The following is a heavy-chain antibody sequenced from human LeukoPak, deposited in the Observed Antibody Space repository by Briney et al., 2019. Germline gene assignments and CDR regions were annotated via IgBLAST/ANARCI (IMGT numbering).Heavy chain of an antibody. D-gene: IGHD6-6*01. CDR3: AREHRIAARPYYYYYYGMDV. CDR2: INHSGST. J-gene: IGHJ6*02. Sequence: PSETLSLTCAVYGGSFSGYYWSWIRQPPGKGLEWIGEINHSGSTNYNPSLKSRVTISVDTSKNQFSLKLSSVTAADTAVYYCAREHRIAARPYYYYYYGMDVWGQGTTVTVSS. V-gene: IGHV4-34*01. CDR1: GGSFSGYY.